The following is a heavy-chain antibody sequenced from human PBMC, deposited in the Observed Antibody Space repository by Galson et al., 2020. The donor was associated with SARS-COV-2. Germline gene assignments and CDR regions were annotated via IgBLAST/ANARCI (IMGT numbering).Heavy chain of an antibody. Sequence: SGPTLVKPTQTLTLTCSFYGFSLNTHGVGVGWLRQPPGKALEWLALIYWDDDKRYRPFLRNSLAIPKDTAKNQVVLTMTNMDPLDTATYYCARYGDYRRGFFDYWGQGTRVIVSS. J-gene: IGHJ4*02. CDR1: GFSLNTHGVG. CDR2: IYWDDDK. V-gene: IGHV2-5*02. CDR3: ARYGDYRRGFFDY. D-gene: IGHD4-17*01.